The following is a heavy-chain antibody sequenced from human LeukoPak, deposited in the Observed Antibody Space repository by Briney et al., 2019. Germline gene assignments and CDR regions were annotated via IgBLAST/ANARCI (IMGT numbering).Heavy chain of an antibody. D-gene: IGHD6-13*01. Sequence: GGSLRLSCAASGFPFSNAWMSWVRQAPGKGLEWVGRIKSKTDGGTTDYAAPVKGRFTISRDDSKNTLYLQMNSLKTEDTAVYYCTTDPSSSWYGEYFQHWGQGTLVTVSS. CDR1: GFPFSNAW. J-gene: IGHJ1*01. CDR2: IKSKTDGGTT. CDR3: TTDPSSSWYGEYFQH. V-gene: IGHV3-15*01.